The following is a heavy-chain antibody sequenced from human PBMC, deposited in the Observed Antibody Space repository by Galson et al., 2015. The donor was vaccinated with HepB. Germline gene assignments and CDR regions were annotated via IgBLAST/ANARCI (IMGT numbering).Heavy chain of an antibody. CDR2: IWYDGSNK. CDR1: GFTFSSYG. J-gene: IGHJ4*02. CDR3: AREGYCSGGGCFAFDY. V-gene: IGHV3-33*01. D-gene: IGHD2-15*01. Sequence: SLRLSCAASGFTFSSYGMHWVRQAPGKGLEWVAVIWYDGSNKYYADSVKGRFTISRDNSKNTMYLQMNSLRAEDTAVYYCAREGYCSGGGCFAFDYWGQGTLVTVSS.